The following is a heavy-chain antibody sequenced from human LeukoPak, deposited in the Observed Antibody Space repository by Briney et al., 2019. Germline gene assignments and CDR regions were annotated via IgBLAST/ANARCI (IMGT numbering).Heavy chain of an antibody. CDR2: ISPNGTTS. J-gene: IGHJ4*02. Sequence: GGSLRLSCAAAGFTFSDHYMTWIRQAPGKALEWVSYISPNGTTSYYADSLKGRFTVSRDNAKNSLYLQMNSLSAEDTAVYFCARGQWGLDYWGQGALVTVSS. CDR3: ARGQWGLDY. CDR1: GFTFSDHY. V-gene: IGHV3-11*01. D-gene: IGHD1-26*01.